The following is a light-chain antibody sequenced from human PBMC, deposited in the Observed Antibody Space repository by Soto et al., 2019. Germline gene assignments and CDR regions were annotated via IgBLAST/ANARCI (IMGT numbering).Light chain of an antibody. CDR1: QSVSSTY. Sequence: EIVLTQSPGTLSLSPGERATLSCRASQSVSSTYLAWYQQKPGQAPRLLIYGASNRATGIPDRFSGSGSGTDFTLTISRLEPEDFAVYYCQQYGGSRWTFGQGTKVDI. CDR2: GAS. V-gene: IGKV3-20*01. J-gene: IGKJ1*01. CDR3: QQYGGSRWT.